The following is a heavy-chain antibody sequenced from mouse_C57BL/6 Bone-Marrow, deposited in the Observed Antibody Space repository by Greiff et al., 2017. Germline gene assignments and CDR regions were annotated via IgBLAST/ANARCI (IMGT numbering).Heavy chain of an antibody. CDR1: GYSFTDYN. J-gene: IGHJ1*03. Sequence: LVKPGASVKISCKASGYSFTDYNMNWVKQSNGKSLEWIGVINPNYGTTSYNQKFKGKATLTVDQSSSTAYMQLNSLTSEDSAVYYCARIHYYGSSYDWYFDVWGTGTTVTVSS. CDR2: INPNYGTT. CDR3: ARIHYYGSSYDWYFDV. D-gene: IGHD1-1*01. V-gene: IGHV1-39*01.